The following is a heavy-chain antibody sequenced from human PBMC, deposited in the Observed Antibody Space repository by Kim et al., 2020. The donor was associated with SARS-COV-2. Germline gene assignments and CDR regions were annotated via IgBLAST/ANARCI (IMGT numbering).Heavy chain of an antibody. J-gene: IGHJ6*03. Sequence: ASVKVSCKASGYTFTSYDINWVRQATGQGLEWMGWMNPNSGNTGYAQKFQGRVTMTRNTSISTAYMELSSLRSEDTAVYYCARGHLKSIVVVIAPRPYYYYMAVWSKGTTVTVSS. CDR3: ARGHLKSIVVVIAPRPYYYYMAV. V-gene: IGHV1-8*01. D-gene: IGHD2-21*01. CDR1: GYTFTSYD. CDR2: MNPNSGNT.